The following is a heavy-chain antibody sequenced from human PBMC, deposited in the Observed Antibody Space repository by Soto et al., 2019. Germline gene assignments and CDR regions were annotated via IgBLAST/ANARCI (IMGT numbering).Heavy chain of an antibody. D-gene: IGHD4-4*01. CDR2: IYSGGST. CDR1: GFTVSSNY. V-gene: IGHV3-66*01. J-gene: IGHJ6*03. Sequence: HPGGSLRLSCAASGFTVSSNYMSWVRQAPGKGLEWVSVIYSGGSTYYADSVKGRFTISRDNSKNTLYLQMNSLRAEDTAVYYCARCMMTTVAIHYYYYMDVWGKGTTVTVSS. CDR3: ARCMMTTVAIHYYYYMDV.